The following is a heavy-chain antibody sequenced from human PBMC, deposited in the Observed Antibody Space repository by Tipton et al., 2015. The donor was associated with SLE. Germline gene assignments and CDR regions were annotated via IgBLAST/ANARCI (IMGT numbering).Heavy chain of an antibody. D-gene: IGHD3-10*01. CDR3: TRGLIRGVMNGALGI. J-gene: IGHJ3*02. CDR1: GYSFPNYF. CDR2: IYPGSSDP. Sequence: QLVQSGPEVKKPGESLTISCEASGYSFPNYFIAWVRQMPGKGLEWMGLIYPGSSDPRYSPPFQGQVTISVDKSINTAYLQWTSLRASDTAMYFCTRGLIRGVMNGALGIWGQGTMVTLSP. V-gene: IGHV5-51*01.